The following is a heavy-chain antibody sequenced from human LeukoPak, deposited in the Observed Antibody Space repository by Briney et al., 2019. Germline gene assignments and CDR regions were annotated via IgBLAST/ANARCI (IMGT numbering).Heavy chain of an antibody. V-gene: IGHV3-23*01. CDR1: GFTFSSYA. Sequence: GGSLRLSCAASGFTFSSYAMNWVRQAPGKGLEWVSGISGSGLSTYHADSVKGRFTISRDNFKNTLYLQMNSLRAEDTAVYYCAKVLLAATHYYYYGMDVWGQGTTVTVSS. D-gene: IGHD2-15*01. J-gene: IGHJ6*02. CDR2: ISGSGLST. CDR3: AKVLLAATHYYYYGMDV.